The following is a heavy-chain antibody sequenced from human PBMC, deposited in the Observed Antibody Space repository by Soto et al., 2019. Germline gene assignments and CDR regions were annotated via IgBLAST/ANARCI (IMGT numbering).Heavy chain of an antibody. CDR3: ASSYFYDSGGYYPFDY. CDR1: GVTFSSNA. V-gene: IGHV3-30-3*01. J-gene: IGHJ4*02. Sequence: PGGSLRLSCAAAGVTFSSNAMHWVRQAPGKGLEWVALISYDGSNKYYADSVKGRFTISRDNSRNTLYLQIYSLRAEDAAVYYCASSYFYDSGGYYPFDYWGQGTLVTVSS. CDR2: ISYDGSNK. D-gene: IGHD3-22*01.